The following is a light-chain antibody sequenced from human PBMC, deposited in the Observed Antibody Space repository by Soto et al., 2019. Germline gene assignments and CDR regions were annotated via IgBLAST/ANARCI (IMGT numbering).Light chain of an antibody. V-gene: IGLV1-40*01. Sequence: QSVLTQPPSVSGAPGQRLTISCTGSSSNLGADYDVHWYRQLPGTAPKVLIYSNNQRPSGVPDRFSGSKSGTSASLAISGLQSEDEADYYCAAWDDSLNGHVVFGGGTKLTVL. CDR3: AAWDDSLNGHVV. CDR1: SSNLGADYD. CDR2: SNN. J-gene: IGLJ2*01.